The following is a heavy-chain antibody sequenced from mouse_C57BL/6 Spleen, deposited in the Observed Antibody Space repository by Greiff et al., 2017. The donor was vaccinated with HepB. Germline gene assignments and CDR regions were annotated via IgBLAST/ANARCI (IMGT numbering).Heavy chain of an antibody. CDR1: GYTFTSYW. CDR3: ARYDSNFYAMDY. D-gene: IGHD2-5*01. CDR2: IDPSDSYT. V-gene: IGHV1-59*01. Sequence: QVQLQQPGAELVRPGTSVKLSCKASGYTFTSYWMHWVKQRPGQGLEWIGVIDPSDSYTNYNQKFKGKATLTVDTSSSTAYMQLSSLTSEDSAVYYCARYDSNFYAMDYWGQGTSVTVSS. J-gene: IGHJ4*01.